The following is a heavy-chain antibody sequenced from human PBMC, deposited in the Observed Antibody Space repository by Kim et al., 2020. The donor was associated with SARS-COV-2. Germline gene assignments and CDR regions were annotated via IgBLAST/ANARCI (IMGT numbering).Heavy chain of an antibody. J-gene: IGHJ4*02. CDR2: ISYDGINK. CDR3: ARSSFGSYYDPVDY. Sequence: GGSLRLSCAASGFTFSSYGMHWVRQAPGKGLEWVAVISYDGINKYYADSVRGRFTISRDNSKNTLYLQMNSLRGEDTAVYYCARSSFGSYYDPVDYWGQGTLVTVSS. CDR1: GFTFSSYG. D-gene: IGHD1-26*01. V-gene: IGHV3-30*03.